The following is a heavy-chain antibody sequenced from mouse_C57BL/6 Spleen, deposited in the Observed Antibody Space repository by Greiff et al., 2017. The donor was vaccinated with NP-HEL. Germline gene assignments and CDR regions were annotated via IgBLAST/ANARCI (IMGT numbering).Heavy chain of an antibody. CDR2: ISSGSSTI. CDR3: ASTAHATPFAY. V-gene: IGHV5-17*01. CDR1: GFTFSDYG. D-gene: IGHD3-2*02. J-gene: IGHJ3*01. Sequence: EVQLVESGGGLVKPGGSLKLSCAASGFTFSDYGMHWVRQTPERGLEWVAYISSGSSTINYADTVKGRFTISRDNAKSTVFLQMTSLRSEDTAMYYCASTAHATPFAYWGQGTLVTVSA.